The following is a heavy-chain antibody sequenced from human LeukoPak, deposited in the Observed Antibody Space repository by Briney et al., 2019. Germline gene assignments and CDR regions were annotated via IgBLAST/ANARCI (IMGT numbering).Heavy chain of an antibody. CDR2: IYYSGST. D-gene: IGHD3-10*01. Sequence: SETLSLTCTVSGGSISSYYWSWIRQPPGKGLEWIGYIYYSGSTNYNPSLKSRVTISVDTSKNQFFLKLSSVTAADTAVYYCARGYGSGSYYSPWGQGTLVTVSS. J-gene: IGHJ5*02. V-gene: IGHV4-59*01. CDR1: GGSISSYY. CDR3: ARGYGSGSYYSP.